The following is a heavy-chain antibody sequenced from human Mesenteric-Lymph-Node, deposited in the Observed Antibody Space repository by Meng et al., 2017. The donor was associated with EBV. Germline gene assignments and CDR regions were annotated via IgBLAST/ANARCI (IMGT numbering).Heavy chain of an antibody. J-gene: IGHJ4*02. Sequence: LQLQWSGPVLVKPSETLSLTCIVSGGSVSSSSYYWGWIRQPPGKGLEWIGSIYYSGSIYYNPSLKSRVTISVDTSKNQFSLKLSSVTAADTAVYYCARTYYYDSSGYAPFDYWGQGTLVTVSS. D-gene: IGHD3-22*01. CDR1: GGSVSSSSYY. V-gene: IGHV4-39*07. CDR2: IYYSGSI. CDR3: ARTYYYDSSGYAPFDY.